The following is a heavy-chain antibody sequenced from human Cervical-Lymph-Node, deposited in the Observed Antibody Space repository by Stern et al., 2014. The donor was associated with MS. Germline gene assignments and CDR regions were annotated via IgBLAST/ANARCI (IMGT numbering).Heavy chain of an antibody. CDR1: GYTFTSYG. V-gene: IGHV1-18*01. J-gene: IGHJ3*02. Sequence: QVQLVQSGAKVKKTGASVKVSCKASGYTFTSYGISWVRQAPGQGLEWMGWSSADNGNSTYAQKRHGRVTMTTDTSTSTAYIELRSLRSDDTAVYYCARGLLGSENAFDTWGQGTMVTVSS. D-gene: IGHD2-15*01. CDR2: SSADNGNS. CDR3: ARGLLGSENAFDT.